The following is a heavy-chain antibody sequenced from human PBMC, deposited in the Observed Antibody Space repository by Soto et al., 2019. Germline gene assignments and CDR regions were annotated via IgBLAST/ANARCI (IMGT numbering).Heavy chain of an antibody. V-gene: IGHV1-69*19. CDR2: ISPMFGAA. CDR1: GGTFNTYA. CDR3: EGEVQVHTPAFVY. Sequence: QVQLVQSGAEMKKPGSSVKVSCQSSGGTFNTYAMNWVRQAPGQGPELMGDISPMFGAANYAPKFQGRVTISAGESTGTSSMQFSSVTAEDKGLYFWEGEVQVHTPAFVYWGQGTLVTVSS. J-gene: IGHJ4*02. D-gene: IGHD3-10*01.